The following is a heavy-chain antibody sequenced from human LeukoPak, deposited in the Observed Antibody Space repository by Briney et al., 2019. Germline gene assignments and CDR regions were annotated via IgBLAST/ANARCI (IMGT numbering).Heavy chain of an antibody. J-gene: IGHJ3*02. Sequence: SETLSLTCTVSGDSVSTTIYYWGWIRQPPGRGLECIGSIYYSGSTYYNPSLKSRATILVDTSRNQFSLKLSSVTAADTAVYYCARIYPIIGYCSSTSCPASFDIWGQGTMVTLSS. CDR3: ARIYPIIGYCSSTSCPASFDI. V-gene: IGHV4-39*07. CDR1: GDSVSTTIYY. CDR2: IYYSGST. D-gene: IGHD2-2*01.